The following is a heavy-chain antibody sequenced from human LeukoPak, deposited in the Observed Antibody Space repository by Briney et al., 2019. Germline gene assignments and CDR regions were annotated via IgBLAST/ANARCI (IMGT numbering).Heavy chain of an antibody. CDR1: GGTFISYA. CDR2: IIPILGIA. J-gene: IGHJ4*02. CDR3: ARDLEAASGYDYSLDY. Sequence: ASVTVSFKASGGTFISYAISWVRQAPGQGGEWMGRIIPILGIANYTQKFQGRVTITADKATRTDYMELRRQREEDTAVYYCARDLEAASGYDYSLDYWGQGTLVTVSS. D-gene: IGHD5-12*01. V-gene: IGHV1-69*04.